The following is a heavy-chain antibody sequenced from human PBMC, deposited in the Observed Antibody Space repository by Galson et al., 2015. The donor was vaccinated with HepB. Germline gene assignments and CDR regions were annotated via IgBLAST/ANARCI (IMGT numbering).Heavy chain of an antibody. CDR2: TSSSSSYI. CDR1: GFTFSSYS. CDR3: ARDLSRTYYYDSSGYSDAFGI. V-gene: IGHV3-21*01. D-gene: IGHD3-22*01. J-gene: IGHJ3*02. Sequence: SLRLSCAASGFTFSSYSMNWVRQAPGKGLEWVSSTSSSSSYIYYADSVKGRFTISRDNAKNSLYLQMNSLRAEDTAVYYCARDLSRTYYYDSSGYSDAFGIWGQGTMVTVSS.